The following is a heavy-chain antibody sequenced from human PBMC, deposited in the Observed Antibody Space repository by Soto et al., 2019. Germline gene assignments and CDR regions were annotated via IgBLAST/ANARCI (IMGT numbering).Heavy chain of an antibody. D-gene: IGHD4-4*01. CDR2: IYYSGST. CDR3: ASPSYYSNYEEEFDY. J-gene: IGHJ4*02. V-gene: IGHV4-39*01. CDR1: GGSISSSSYY. Sequence: QLQLQESGPGLVKPSETLSLTCTVSGGSISSSSYYWGWIRQPPGKGLEWIGSIYYSGSTYYNPSLKSRVTISVDTSKNQFSLKLSSVTAADTAVYYCASPSYYSNYEEEFDYWGQGTLVTVSS.